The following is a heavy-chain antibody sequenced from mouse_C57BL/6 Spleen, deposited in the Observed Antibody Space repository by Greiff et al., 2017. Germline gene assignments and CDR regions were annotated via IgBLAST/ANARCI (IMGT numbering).Heavy chain of an antibody. D-gene: IGHD2-3*01. CDR3: ARSGGYYVAMGY. CDR1: GYTFTSYW. CDR2: IDPSDSYT. J-gene: IGHJ4*01. Sequence: QVQLQQPGAELVRPGTSVKLSCKASGYTFTSYWMHWVKQRPGQGLEWIGVIDPSDSYTNYNQKFKGKATLTVDTSSSTAYMQLSSLTSEDSAVXYCARSGGYYVAMGYWGQGTSVTVSS. V-gene: IGHV1-59*01.